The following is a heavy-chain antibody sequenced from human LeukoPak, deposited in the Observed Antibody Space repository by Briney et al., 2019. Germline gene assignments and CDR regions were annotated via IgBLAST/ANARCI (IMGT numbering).Heavy chain of an antibody. Sequence: SETLSLTCTVSGGSISSSSFYWGWIRQPPGKGLEWIGSIYYNGSTYYNPSLKSRLTISVDTSKNQFSLKLSSVIAADTAVYYCARAGSGYHFDYWGQGTLVTVSS. CDR1: GGSISSSSFY. D-gene: IGHD3-22*01. CDR3: ARAGSGYHFDY. V-gene: IGHV4-39*07. CDR2: IYYNGST. J-gene: IGHJ4*02.